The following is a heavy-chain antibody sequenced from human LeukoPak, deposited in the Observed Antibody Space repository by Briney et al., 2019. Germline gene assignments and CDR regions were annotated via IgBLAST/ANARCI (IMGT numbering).Heavy chain of an antibody. V-gene: IGHV3-64*02. Sequence: PGGSLRLSCAASGFTFSTYAMHWVRQAPGKGLEYVSAISNDGGSTYYADSVKGRFTISRDNSKNTLYLQMGSLRAEDMAVYYCARDYYGSGSYFLDYWGQGALVTVSS. CDR2: ISNDGGST. CDR1: GFTFSTYA. J-gene: IGHJ4*02. D-gene: IGHD3-10*01. CDR3: ARDYYGSGSYFLDY.